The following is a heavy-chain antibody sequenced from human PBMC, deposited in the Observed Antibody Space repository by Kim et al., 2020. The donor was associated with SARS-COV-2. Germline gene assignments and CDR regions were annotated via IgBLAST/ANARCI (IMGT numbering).Heavy chain of an antibody. CDR1: GFTFSSYA. CDR2: ISYDGSNK. Sequence: GSLRLSCAASGFTFSSYAMHWVRQAPGKGLEWVAVISYDGSNKYYADSVKGRFTISRDNSKNTLYLQMNSLRAEDTAVYYCAREFRDYYGSGSYYRGVMDYWGQGTLVTVSS. J-gene: IGHJ4*02. D-gene: IGHD3-10*01. CDR3: AREFRDYYGSGSYYRGVMDY. V-gene: IGHV3-30*04.